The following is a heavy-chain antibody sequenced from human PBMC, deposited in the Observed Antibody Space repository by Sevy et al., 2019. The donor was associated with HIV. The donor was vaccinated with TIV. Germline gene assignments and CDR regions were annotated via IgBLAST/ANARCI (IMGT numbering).Heavy chain of an antibody. CDR1: GFTFGSYG. CDR3: AKDRGYYGSGSMDV. D-gene: IGHD3-10*01. CDR2: ISYDGSNK. Sequence: GESLKISCAASGFTFGSYGMHWVRQAPGKGLEWVAVISYDGSNKYYADSVKGRFTISRDNSKNTLYLQMNSLRAEDTAVYYCAKDRGYYGSGSMDVWGQGTTVTVSS. V-gene: IGHV3-30*18. J-gene: IGHJ6*02.